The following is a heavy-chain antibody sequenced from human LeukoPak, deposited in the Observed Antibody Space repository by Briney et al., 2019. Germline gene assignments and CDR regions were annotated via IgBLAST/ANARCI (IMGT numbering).Heavy chain of an antibody. CDR1: GFTFSNYW. CDR3: ATSNWGSNY. J-gene: IGHJ4*02. Sequence: GGSLRLSCAASGFTFSNYWLSCVRQAPGKGLEWLDNIKQDGSEKYYVNSVKGRFTISRDNAKNSLYLEMHSLRAEDTAVYYCATSNWGSNYWGQGTLVTVSS. D-gene: IGHD7-27*01. V-gene: IGHV3-7*01. CDR2: IKQDGSEK.